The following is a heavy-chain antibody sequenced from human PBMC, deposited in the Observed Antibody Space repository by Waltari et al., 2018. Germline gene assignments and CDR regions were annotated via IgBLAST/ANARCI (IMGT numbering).Heavy chain of an antibody. V-gene: IGHV4-38-2*01. Sequence: QVQLQESGPGLVTPSETLSLTCAASGYSISSGYYWGWIRQPPGKGLELMGSIYQSGSTYYNPSLKSRVTISVDTSKNQFSLKLSSVTAADTAVYYCARGETAANWFDPWGQGTLVTVSS. CDR3: ARGETAANWFDP. CDR2: IYQSGST. CDR1: GYSISSGYY. D-gene: IGHD6-13*01. J-gene: IGHJ5*02.